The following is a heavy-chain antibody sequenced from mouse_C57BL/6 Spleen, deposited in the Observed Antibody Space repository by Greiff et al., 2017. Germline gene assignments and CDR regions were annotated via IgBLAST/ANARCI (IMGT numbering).Heavy chain of an antibody. D-gene: IGHD1-1*01. CDR2: ISSGGDYI. Sequence: EVQRVESGEGLVKPGGSLKLSCAASGFTFSSYAMSWVRQTPEKRLEWVAYISSGGDYIYYADTVKGRFTISRDNARNTLYLQMSSLKSEDTAMYYCTRDESTTVVAGYFDVWGTGTTVTVSS. V-gene: IGHV5-9-1*02. J-gene: IGHJ1*03. CDR3: TRDESTTVVAGYFDV. CDR1: GFTFSSYA.